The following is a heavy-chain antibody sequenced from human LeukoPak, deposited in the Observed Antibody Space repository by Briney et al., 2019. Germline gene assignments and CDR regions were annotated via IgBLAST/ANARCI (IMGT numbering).Heavy chain of an antibody. D-gene: IGHD2-15*01. V-gene: IGHV3-53*01. CDR2: IYSNGRP. J-gene: IGHJ5*02. CDR1: GFTVSNNY. CDR3: ARDVGP. Sequence: GGSLRLSCAASGFTVSNNYMRWVRQAPGKGLEWVSLIYSNGRPDYTDSVKGRFSISRDNSKNTMYLQMNSLRAEDTAMYYCARDVGPWGQGTLVTVS.